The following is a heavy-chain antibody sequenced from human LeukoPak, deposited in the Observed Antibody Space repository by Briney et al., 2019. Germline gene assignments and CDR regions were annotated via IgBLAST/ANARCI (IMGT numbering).Heavy chain of an antibody. CDR2: ISGSGGST. CDR1: GFTFSSYD. Sequence: GGSLRLSCAASGFTFSSYDMRWVRQAPGKGLEWVSAISGSGGSTYYADSVKGRFTISRDNSKNTLYLQMNSLRAEDTAVYYCAKGGGEGSLDYWGQGTLVTVSS. V-gene: IGHV3-23*01. D-gene: IGHD3-16*01. J-gene: IGHJ4*02. CDR3: AKGGGEGSLDY.